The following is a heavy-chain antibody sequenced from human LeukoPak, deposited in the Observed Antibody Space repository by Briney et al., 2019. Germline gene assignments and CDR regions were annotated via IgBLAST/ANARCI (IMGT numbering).Heavy chain of an antibody. J-gene: IGHJ5*02. CDR2: INHSGST. Sequence: SSETLSLTCAVYGGSFSGYYWSWIRQPPGKGLEWIGEINHSGSTNYNPSLKSRVTISVDTSKNQFSLKLSSVTAADTAVYYCARDRYNYDSSGSRWFDPWGQGTLVTVSS. D-gene: IGHD3-22*01. V-gene: IGHV4-34*01. CDR3: ARDRYNYDSSGSRWFDP. CDR1: GGSFSGYY.